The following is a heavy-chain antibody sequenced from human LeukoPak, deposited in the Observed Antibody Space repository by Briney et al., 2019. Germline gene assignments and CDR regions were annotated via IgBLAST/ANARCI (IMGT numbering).Heavy chain of an antibody. Sequence: GGSLRLSCAASGFTFDDYAMHWVRQAPGKGLEWVSGIRWNGGSIGYADSVKGRFTISRDNAKNSLYLQVNSLRVEDTAFYYCAKDANPSGALFDFWGQGTLVTVSS. CDR2: IRWNGGSI. V-gene: IGHV3-9*01. CDR3: AKDANPSGALFDF. D-gene: IGHD1-14*01. J-gene: IGHJ4*02. CDR1: GFTFDDYA.